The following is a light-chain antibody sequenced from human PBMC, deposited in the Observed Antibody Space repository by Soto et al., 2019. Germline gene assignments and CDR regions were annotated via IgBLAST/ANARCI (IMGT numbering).Light chain of an antibody. V-gene: IGKV2-28*01. CDR3: MQALQTPWT. CDR1: QSLLHSNGYNY. Sequence: DIVMTHSPLSLPVTPGEPASISCRSSQSLLHSNGYNYLGWYLQKPGQSPQLLIYLGSNRASGVPDRFSGSGSGTDFTLKISRVEAEDVGVYYCMQALQTPWTFGQGTKVDIK. J-gene: IGKJ1*01. CDR2: LGS.